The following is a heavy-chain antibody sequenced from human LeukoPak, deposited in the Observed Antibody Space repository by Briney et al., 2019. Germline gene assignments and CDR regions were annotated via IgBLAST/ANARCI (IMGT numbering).Heavy chain of an antibody. CDR1: GFTFSSYA. J-gene: IGHJ4*02. CDR2: VSGSGGYT. V-gene: IGHV3-21*01. D-gene: IGHD3-16*02. CDR3: ARGRIMITFGGVIVIPRYDY. Sequence: PGGSLRLSCAASGFTFSSYAMSWVRQAPGKGLEWVSTVSGSGGYTYYADSVKGRFTISRDNAKNSLYLQMNSLRAEDTAVYYCARGRIMITFGGVIVIPRYDYWGQGTLVTVSS.